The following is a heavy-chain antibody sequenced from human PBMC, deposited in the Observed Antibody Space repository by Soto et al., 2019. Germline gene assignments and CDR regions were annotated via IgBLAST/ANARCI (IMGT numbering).Heavy chain of an antibody. D-gene: IGHD1-1*01. CDR2: IYYSGNT. J-gene: IGHJ3*02. Sequence: QVRLQEWGPGLVKPSQTLSLKCSVSGGSITTGGRYWSWIRQLPGKGLEWIGDIYYSGNTYYNASLKTTCTISVEAAKNQFSLKLSSVTAAETAVYYCAQALVFTGGDGFDIWGQGRLVTVSS. V-gene: IGHV4-31*02. CDR3: AQALVFTGGDGFDI. CDR1: GGSITTGGRY.